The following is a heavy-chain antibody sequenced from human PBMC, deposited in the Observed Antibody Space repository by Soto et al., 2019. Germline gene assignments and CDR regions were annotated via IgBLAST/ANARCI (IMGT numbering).Heavy chain of an antibody. CDR2: IIPIFGTA. D-gene: IGHD3-10*01. Sequence: VSCKACGGAFSSYAISWVRQAQGQGLEWMGGIIPIFGTANYAQKFQGRVTITADESTSTAYMELSSLRSEDTAVYYCARGDRVWGEYLRDYYYGMDVWGQGTTVTVSS. CDR3: ARGDRVWGEYLRDYYYGMDV. CDR1: GGAFSSYA. J-gene: IGHJ6*02. V-gene: IGHV1-69*01.